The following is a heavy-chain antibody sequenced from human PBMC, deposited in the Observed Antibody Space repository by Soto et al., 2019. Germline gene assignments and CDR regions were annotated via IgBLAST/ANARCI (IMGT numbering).Heavy chain of an antibody. CDR3: AREGDYDFWSGYYQRFGWFDP. CDR2: ISAYNGNT. CDR1: GYTFTSYG. Sequence: ASVKVSCKASGYTFTSYGISWVRQAPGQGLEWMGWISAYNGNTNYAQKLQGRVTMTTDTSTSTAYMELRSLRSDDTAVYYCAREGDYDFWSGYYQRFGWFDPWGQGTLVT. J-gene: IGHJ5*02. V-gene: IGHV1-18*01. D-gene: IGHD3-3*01.